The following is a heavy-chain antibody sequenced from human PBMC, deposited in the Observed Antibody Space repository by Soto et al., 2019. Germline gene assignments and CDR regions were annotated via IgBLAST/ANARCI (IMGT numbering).Heavy chain of an antibody. V-gene: IGHV4-34*01. CDR1: GGSFSGYY. CDR3: ARAFSFGDYVQVQGAFDI. CDR2: INHSGST. J-gene: IGHJ3*02. Sequence: SETLSLTCAVYGGSFSGYYWSWIRQPPGKGLEWIGEINHSGSTNYNPSLKSRVTISVDTSKNHFSLKLSSVTAADTAVYYFARAFSFGDYVQVQGAFDIWGQGTMVTVSS. D-gene: IGHD4-17*01.